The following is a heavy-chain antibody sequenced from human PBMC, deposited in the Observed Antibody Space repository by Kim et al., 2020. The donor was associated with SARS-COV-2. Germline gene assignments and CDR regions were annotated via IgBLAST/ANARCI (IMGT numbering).Heavy chain of an antibody. V-gene: IGHV4-59*08. CDR1: GGSISSYY. Sequence: SETLSLTCTVSGGSISSYYWSWIRQPPGKGLEWIGYIYYSGSTNYNPSLKSRVTISVDTSKNQFSLKLSSVTAADTAVYYCARQICCYYYYMDVWGKGTTVTVSS. J-gene: IGHJ6*03. CDR3: ARQICCYYYYMDV. CDR2: IYYSGST.